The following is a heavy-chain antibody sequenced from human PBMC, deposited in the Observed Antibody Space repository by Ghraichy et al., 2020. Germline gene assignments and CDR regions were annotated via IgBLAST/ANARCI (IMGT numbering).Heavy chain of an antibody. V-gene: IGHV3-74*01. CDR1: GFTFSSYW. CDR3: ARAPYADYVGYYYYGLDV. CDR2: INSDGSST. J-gene: IGHJ6*02. D-gene: IGHD4-17*01. Sequence: GGSLRLSCAASGFTFSSYWMHWVRQAPGKGLVWVSRINSDGSSTSYADSVKGRFTISRDNAKKMLYLQMNSLRAEDTTVYYCARAPYADYVGYYYYGLDVWGQGTTVTVSS.